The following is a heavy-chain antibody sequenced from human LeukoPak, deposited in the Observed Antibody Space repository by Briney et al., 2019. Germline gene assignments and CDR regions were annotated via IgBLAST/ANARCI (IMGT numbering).Heavy chain of an antibody. J-gene: IGHJ6*02. V-gene: IGHV4-34*01. Sequence: SETLSLTCAVYGGSFSGYYWSWIRQPPGKGLEWIGEINHSGSTNYNPSLKSRVTISVDTSKNQFSLKLSSVTAADTAVYYCARGSSYYYYGVDVWGQGTTVTVSS. CDR3: ARGSSYYYYGVDV. CDR1: GGSFSGYY. CDR2: INHSGST.